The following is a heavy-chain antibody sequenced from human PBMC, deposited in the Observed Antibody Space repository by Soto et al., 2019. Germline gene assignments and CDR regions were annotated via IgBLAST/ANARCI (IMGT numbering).Heavy chain of an antibody. CDR1: GFSLTTDRVG. CDR2: IYWDDSK. D-gene: IGHD1-26*01. J-gene: IGHJ4*02. CDR3: AHAYGGRSLY. V-gene: IGHV2-5*02. Sequence: KESGPTLVKPTQTLTLTCTFSGFSLTTDRVGVGWIRQPPGEALEWLAVIYWDDSKTYRPSLESRLTITKDTSKNQVALTMTNMDSLDTXTYYCAHAYGGRSLYWGQGTLVTVSS.